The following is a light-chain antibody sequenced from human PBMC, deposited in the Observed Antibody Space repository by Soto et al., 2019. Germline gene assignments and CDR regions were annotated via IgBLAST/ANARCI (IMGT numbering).Light chain of an antibody. Sequence: SNIGNNYVSWYQQLPGTAPKLLIYDNNKRPSGIPDRFSGSKSGTSATLGITGLQTGDEADYYCGTWDSSLSASYVFGTGTKVTVL. CDR2: DNN. CDR1: SNIGNNY. CDR3: GTWDSSLSASYV. V-gene: IGLV1-51*01. J-gene: IGLJ1*01.